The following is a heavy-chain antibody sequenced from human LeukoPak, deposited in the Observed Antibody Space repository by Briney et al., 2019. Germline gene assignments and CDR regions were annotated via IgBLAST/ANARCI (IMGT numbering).Heavy chain of an antibody. J-gene: IGHJ4*02. CDR3: AKSRPYSSSWYYFDY. D-gene: IGHD6-13*01. CDR2: IGGRGGST. Sequence: GGSLRLSCAASGFTFSSYGMSWVRQAPGKGLEWVSTIGGRGGSTHYADSVKGRFTISRDNSKNTLYLQVNSLRAEDTAVYYCAKSRPYSSSWYYFDYWGQGTLVTVSS. CDR1: GFTFSSYG. V-gene: IGHV3-23*01.